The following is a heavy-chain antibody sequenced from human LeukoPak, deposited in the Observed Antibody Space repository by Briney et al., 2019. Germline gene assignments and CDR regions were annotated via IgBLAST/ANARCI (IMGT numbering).Heavy chain of an antibody. D-gene: IGHD5-12*01. V-gene: IGHV1-18*01. Sequence: ASVKVSCKASGYTFSSYGIAWARQAPGQGLEWMGWISGYNGNTNYAQKLQGRVSMTTDTSTTTAYMELRSLTSDDTALYYCARSSLGTITAGPFDYWGQGTLVTVSS. J-gene: IGHJ4*02. CDR1: GYTFSSYG. CDR3: ARSSLGTITAGPFDY. CDR2: ISGYNGNT.